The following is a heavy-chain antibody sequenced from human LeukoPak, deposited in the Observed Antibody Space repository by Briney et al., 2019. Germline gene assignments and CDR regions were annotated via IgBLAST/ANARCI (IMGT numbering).Heavy chain of an antibody. CDR2: IYHSGST. J-gene: IGHJ6*04. CDR1: GGSISSSNW. Sequence: TLSPTCAVSGGSISSSNWWSWVRQPPGKGLEWIGEIYHSGSTNYNPSLKSRVTISVDKSKNQFSLKLSSVTAADTAVYYCLMFGDPRTVYYYYGMDVWGKGTTVTVSS. CDR3: LMFGDPRTVYYYYGMDV. V-gene: IGHV4-4*02. D-gene: IGHD3-10*02.